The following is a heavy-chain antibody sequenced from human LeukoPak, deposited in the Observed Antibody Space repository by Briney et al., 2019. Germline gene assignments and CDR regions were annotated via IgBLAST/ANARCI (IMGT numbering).Heavy chain of an antibody. Sequence: TPSETLSLTCTVSGGSISSYYWSWIRQPAGKGLEWIGRIYTSGSTNYNPSLKSRVTMSIDTSKNQFSLELRSVTAADTAVYYCARAPYRSGFYFFDPWGQGTLVTVSS. CDR2: IYTSGST. CDR1: GGSISSYY. D-gene: IGHD3-22*01. J-gene: IGHJ5*02. CDR3: ARAPYRSGFYFFDP. V-gene: IGHV4-4*07.